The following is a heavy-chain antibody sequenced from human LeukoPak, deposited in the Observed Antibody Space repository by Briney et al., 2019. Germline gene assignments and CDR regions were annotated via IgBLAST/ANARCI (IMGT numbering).Heavy chain of an antibody. J-gene: IGHJ4*02. D-gene: IGHD1-14*01. CDR1: GFTFSTYV. V-gene: IGHV3-23*01. Sequence: PGGSLRLSCVASGFTFSTYVMTWVRQAPGKGLEWVSAIGAGGGSTHYADSVKGRFTISRDNSKNTLYLEMNSLRAEDTAIYCCARTRMSDYRGQGALVTVSS. CDR3: ARTRMSDY. CDR2: IGAGGGST.